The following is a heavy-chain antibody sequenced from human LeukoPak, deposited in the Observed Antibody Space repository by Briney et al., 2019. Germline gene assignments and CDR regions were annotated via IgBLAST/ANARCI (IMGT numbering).Heavy chain of an antibody. D-gene: IGHD5-12*01. J-gene: IGHJ3*02. CDR3: ARDPGDIDAFDI. Sequence: SVKVSCKASGGTLSSYAISWVRQAPGQGLEWMGGIIPIFGTANYAQKFQGRVTITADESTSTAYMELSSLRSEDTAVYYCARDPGDIDAFDIWGRGTMVTVSS. CDR1: GGTLSSYA. V-gene: IGHV1-69*01. CDR2: IIPIFGTA.